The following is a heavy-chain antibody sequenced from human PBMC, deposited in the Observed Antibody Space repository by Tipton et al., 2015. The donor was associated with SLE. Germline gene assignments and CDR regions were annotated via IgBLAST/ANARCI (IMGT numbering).Heavy chain of an antibody. V-gene: IGHV3-21*03. Sequence: SLRLSCAASGFTFSSYSMNWVRQAPGKGLEWVSSISSSSSYIYYADSVKGRFTISRDNAKNSLYLQMNSLRAEDTAVYHCASRKVLGYCTGGVRGIDYWGQGTLVTVSS. J-gene: IGHJ4*02. CDR2: ISSSSSYI. D-gene: IGHD2-8*02. CDR3: ASRKVLGYCTGGVRGIDY. CDR1: GFTFSSYS.